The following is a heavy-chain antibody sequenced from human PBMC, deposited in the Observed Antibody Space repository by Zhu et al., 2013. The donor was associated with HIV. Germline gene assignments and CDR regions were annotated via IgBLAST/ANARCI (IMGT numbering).Heavy chain of an antibody. D-gene: IGHD5-12*01. CDR1: GDTLRDSD. V-gene: IGHV1-8*01. CDR2: MNPRSENT. J-gene: IGHJ4*02. CDR3: ASEVASSYYFDY. Sequence: QGQLVQSAAAVEEPGATLRVSCRASGDTLRDSDVHWVRQAPGQGLEWMGWMNPRSENTGSHPRFQDRIIMTWDTSTGTAHLEMSSLRSEDTAVYYCASEVASSYYFDYWGQGTLVTVSS.